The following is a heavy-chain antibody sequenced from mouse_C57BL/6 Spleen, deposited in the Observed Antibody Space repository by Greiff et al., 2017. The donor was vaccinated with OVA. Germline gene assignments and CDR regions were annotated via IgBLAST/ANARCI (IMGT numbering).Heavy chain of an antibody. J-gene: IGHJ4*01. CDR1: GYAFTNYL. V-gene: IGHV1-54*01. Sequence: VKLLESGAELVRPGTSVKVSCKASGYAFTNYLIEWVKQRPGQGLEWIGVINPGSGGTNYNEKFKGKATLTADKSSSTAYMQLSSLTSEDSAVYFCARWGDGYYHAMDYWGQGTSVTVSS. CDR3: ARWGDGYYHAMDY. D-gene: IGHD2-3*01. CDR2: INPGSGGT.